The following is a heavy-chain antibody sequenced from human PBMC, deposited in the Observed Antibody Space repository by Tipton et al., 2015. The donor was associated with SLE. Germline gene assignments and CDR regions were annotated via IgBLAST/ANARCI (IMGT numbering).Heavy chain of an antibody. Sequence: LRLSCTVSGVSLSSHYWSWIRQPAGKGLEWIGHIYRSGSTNYNPSLKSRVTMSVDTSKNQFSLKLSSVTAADTAVYYCARAGGWSFDYWGQGTLVTVSS. CDR1: GVSLSSHY. D-gene: IGHD6-19*01. V-gene: IGHV4-4*07. CDR3: ARAGGWSFDY. CDR2: IYRSGST. J-gene: IGHJ4*02.